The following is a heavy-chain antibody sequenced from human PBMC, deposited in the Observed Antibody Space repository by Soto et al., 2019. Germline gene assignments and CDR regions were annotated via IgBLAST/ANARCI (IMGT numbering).Heavy chain of an antibody. Sequence: PSETLSLTCAVYGGSFSGYYCSWIRQPPGKGLEWIGEINHSGSTNYNPSLKSRVTISVDTSKNQFSLKLSSVTAADTAVYYCARARPRQLLSWGQGTLVTVSS. V-gene: IGHV4-34*01. D-gene: IGHD3-10*01. CDR1: GGSFSGYY. CDR2: INHSGST. J-gene: IGHJ4*02. CDR3: ARARPRQLLS.